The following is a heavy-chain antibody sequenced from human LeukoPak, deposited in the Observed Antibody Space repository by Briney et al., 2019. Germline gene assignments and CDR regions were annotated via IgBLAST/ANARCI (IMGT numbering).Heavy chain of an antibody. Sequence: GESLRLSCAASGFTFSSYGMHWVRQAPGKGLEWVAVISYDGSNKYYADSVKGRFTISRDNSKNTLYLQMNSLRAEDTAVYYCAKKGDMNGGAFDIWGQGTMVTVSS. D-gene: IGHD2-15*01. CDR3: AKKGDMNGGAFDI. V-gene: IGHV3-30*18. CDR1: GFTFSSYG. CDR2: ISYDGSNK. J-gene: IGHJ3*02.